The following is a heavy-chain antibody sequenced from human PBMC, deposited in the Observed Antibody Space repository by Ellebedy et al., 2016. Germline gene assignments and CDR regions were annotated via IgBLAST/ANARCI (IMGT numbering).Heavy chain of an antibody. Sequence: SETLSLTCGVYGGTFSGGYWSWVRQPPGKGLEWIGEINPSGGINYNSSLKSRVTVSIDTSKNQFSLKLTSVTAADTAVYYCARVRSGSPYYFDYWGQGSLVTVSS. CDR2: INPSGGI. CDR1: GGTFSGGY. CDR3: ARVRSGSPYYFDY. D-gene: IGHD6-13*01. V-gene: IGHV4-34*01. J-gene: IGHJ4*02.